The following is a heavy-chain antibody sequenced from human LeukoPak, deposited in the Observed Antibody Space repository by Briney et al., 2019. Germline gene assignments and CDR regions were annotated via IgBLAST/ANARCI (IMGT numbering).Heavy chain of an antibody. V-gene: IGHV3-48*01. CDR1: GFTFSSYS. CDR2: ISSSSSTI. J-gene: IGHJ6*03. CDR3: ARDRSPAMDV. Sequence: GGSLRLSCAASGFTFSSYSMNWVRQAPGKGLEWVSYISSSSSTIYYADTVKGRFTISRDNAKNSLYLQMNSLRAEDTAVYYCARDRSPAMDVWGKGTTVTVSS.